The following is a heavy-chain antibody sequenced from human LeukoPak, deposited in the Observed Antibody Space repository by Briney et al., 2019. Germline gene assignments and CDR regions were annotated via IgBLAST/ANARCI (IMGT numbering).Heavy chain of an antibody. CDR2: IYWNDDK. CDR3: ARVITAAAGNWFDP. V-gene: IGHV2-5*01. Sequence: SGPTLVKPTQTLTLTCTFSGFSLSTSGVGVGWIRQPPGKALECLALIYWNDDKRYSPSLKSRLTITKDTSKNQVVLTMTNMDPVDTATYYCARVITAAAGNWFDPWGQGTLVTVSS. J-gene: IGHJ5*02. CDR1: GFSLSTSGVG. D-gene: IGHD6-13*01.